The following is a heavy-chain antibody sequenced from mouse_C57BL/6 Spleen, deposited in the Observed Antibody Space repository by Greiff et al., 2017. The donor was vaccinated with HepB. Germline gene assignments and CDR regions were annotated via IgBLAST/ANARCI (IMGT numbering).Heavy chain of an antibody. D-gene: IGHD2-1*01. CDR1: GYTFTSYW. CDR3: ARFYYGNSYWYFDV. V-gene: IGHV1-59*01. J-gene: IGHJ1*03. CDR2: IDPSDSYT. Sequence: VQLQQPGAELVRPGTSVKLSCKASGYTFTSYWMHWVKQRPGQGLEWIGVIDPSDSYTNYNQKFKGKATLTVDTSSSTAYMQLSSLTSEDSAVYYCARFYYGNSYWYFDVWGTGTTVTVSS.